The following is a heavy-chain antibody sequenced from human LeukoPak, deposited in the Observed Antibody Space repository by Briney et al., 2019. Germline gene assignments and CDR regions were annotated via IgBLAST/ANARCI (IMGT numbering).Heavy chain of an antibody. CDR2: IKQDGSEK. V-gene: IGHV3-7*01. Sequence: GGSLRLSCAASGFTFSSYWMSWVRQAPGKGLEWVANIKQDGSEKYYVDSVKGRLTISRDNAKNSLYLQMNSLRAEDTAVYYCARDWEGDYFDYWGQGTLVTVSS. D-gene: IGHD1-26*01. CDR3: ARDWEGDYFDY. CDR1: GFTFSSYW. J-gene: IGHJ4*02.